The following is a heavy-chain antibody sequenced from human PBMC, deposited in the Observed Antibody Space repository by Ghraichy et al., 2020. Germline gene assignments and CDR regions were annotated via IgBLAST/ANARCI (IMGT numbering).Heavy chain of an antibody. D-gene: IGHD6-13*01. CDR2: ISAYNGNT. CDR3: ARESTGSSWFHYFDY. CDR1: GYTFTSYG. J-gene: IGHJ4*02. V-gene: IGHV1-18*01. Sequence: ASVKVSCKASGYTFTSYGISWVRQAPGQGLEWMGWISAYNGNTNYAQKLQGRVTMTTDTSTSTAYMELRSLRSDDTAVYYCARESTGSSWFHYFDYWGQGTLVTVSS.